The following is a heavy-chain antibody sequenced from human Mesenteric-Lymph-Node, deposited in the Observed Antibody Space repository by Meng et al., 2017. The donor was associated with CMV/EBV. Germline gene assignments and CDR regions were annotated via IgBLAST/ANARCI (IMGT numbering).Heavy chain of an antibody. Sequence: GGSLRLSCAASGFTVSNSYMSWVRQAPGRGLEWVSGISSSGTSANSADSVMGRFTISRDNSKNTLYLQMNSLRAEDTAVYYCARDPTGTSQIDYWGQGTLVTVSS. V-gene: IGHV3-53*01. D-gene: IGHD1-1*01. CDR3: ARDPTGTSQIDY. CDR1: GFTVSNSY. J-gene: IGHJ4*02. CDR2: ISSSGTSA.